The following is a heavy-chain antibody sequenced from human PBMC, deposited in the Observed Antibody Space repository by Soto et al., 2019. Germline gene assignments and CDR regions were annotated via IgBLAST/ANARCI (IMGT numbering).Heavy chain of an antibody. V-gene: IGHV1-18*04. CDR2: ISAYNGNT. CDR1: GYTFTSYG. D-gene: IGHD6-19*01. CDR3: VRPSRGWIYWYFDL. Sequence: ASVKVSCKASGYTFTSYGISWVRQAPGQGLEWMGWISAYNGNTNYAQKLQGRVTMTTXTXXXXAXIXLXXXXSDXTAVYXCVRPSRGWIYWYFDLWGRGTLVTVSS. J-gene: IGHJ2*01.